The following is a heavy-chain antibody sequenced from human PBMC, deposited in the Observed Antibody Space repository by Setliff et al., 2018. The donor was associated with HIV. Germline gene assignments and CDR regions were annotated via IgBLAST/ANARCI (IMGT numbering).Heavy chain of an antibody. CDR1: GGSITSSTYY. CDR3: ARDRTVPTAMRGYYYYGLDV. CDR2: VYYSGST. V-gene: IGHV4-39*07. Sequence: SETLSLTSTVSGGSITSSTYYWAWIRQPPGKGLEWVGTVYYSGSTYTNPSLKSRLTISVDTSKNQFSLRLNSVTAADTAVYFCARDRTVPTAMRGYYYYGLDVWGQGTTVTVSS. D-gene: IGHD2-2*01. J-gene: IGHJ6*02.